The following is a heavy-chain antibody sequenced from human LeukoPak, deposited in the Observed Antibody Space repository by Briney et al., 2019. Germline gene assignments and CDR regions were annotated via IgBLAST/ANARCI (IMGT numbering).Heavy chain of an antibody. Sequence: GGSLRLSCAASGFTFSSFWMSWVRQAPGKGLEWVANINQDGSDKYYVDSVKGRFTISRDNAKNSLYLQMNSLRAEDTAVYYCAREGRPNAFDIWGQGTMVTVSS. CDR3: AREGRPNAFDI. CDR1: GFTFSSFW. CDR2: INQDGSDK. J-gene: IGHJ3*02. V-gene: IGHV3-7*01.